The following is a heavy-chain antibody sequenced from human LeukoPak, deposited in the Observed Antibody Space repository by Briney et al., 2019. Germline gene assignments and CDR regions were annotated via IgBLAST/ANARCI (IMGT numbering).Heavy chain of an antibody. D-gene: IGHD5-12*01. J-gene: IGHJ4*02. CDR2: IDYSGST. CDR1: GGSIHTYY. CDR3: ARAGHNGYEIDY. Sequence: SETLSLTCTVSGGSIHTYYWSWIRQSPGKGLGWIGYIDYSGSTNYNPSLRSRVTMSIDTSKKQFSLKLTSVTAADTAVYYCARAGHNGYEIDYWGQGTLLTVSS. V-gene: IGHV4-59*01.